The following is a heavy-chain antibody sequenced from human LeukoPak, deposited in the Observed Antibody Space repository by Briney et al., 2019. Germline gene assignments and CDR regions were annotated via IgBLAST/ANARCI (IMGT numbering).Heavy chain of an antibody. CDR1: GFTFSSYA. Sequence: PGASLRLSCAASGFTFSSYAMSWVRQAPGKGLEWVSAISGSGGSAYYADSVKGRFTISRDNSKNTLYLQMNSLRAEDTAVYYCAKVSIFGVVIPHFDYWGQGTLVTVSS. J-gene: IGHJ4*02. D-gene: IGHD3-3*01. CDR2: ISGSGGSA. CDR3: AKVSIFGVVIPHFDY. V-gene: IGHV3-23*01.